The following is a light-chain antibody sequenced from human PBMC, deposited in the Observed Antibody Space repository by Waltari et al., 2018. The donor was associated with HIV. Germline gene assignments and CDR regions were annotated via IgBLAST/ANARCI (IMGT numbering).Light chain of an antibody. CDR3: QQYSTYPYT. J-gene: IGKJ2*01. V-gene: IGKV1-16*02. CDR1: QAIDYF. CDR2: AAS. Sequence: DIQLTQSPSSISASVGDRVTITCRASQAIDYFLAWFQQKPGKAPESLIYAASSVRRGVPSKFSGSGSGTDFNFTISSLQPEDFATYYCQQYSTYPYTFGQGTRLEIK.